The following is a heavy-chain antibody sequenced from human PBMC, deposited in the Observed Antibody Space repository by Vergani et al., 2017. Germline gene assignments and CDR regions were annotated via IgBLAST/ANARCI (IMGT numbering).Heavy chain of an antibody. V-gene: IGHV3-30*03. J-gene: IGHJ4*02. CDR2: ISHDGNSN. CDR1: GFTYAYA. CDR3: ARDWTLDY. Sequence: QVRLVESGGGVVQPGKSLRLSCEASGFTYAYAMHWFRQEPGKGLEWVAVISHDGNSNYSIDSVKGRFIISRDNSKSTLYLQMNSLKADDTAVYYCARDWTLDYWGQGTLVIVSS. D-gene: IGHD3/OR15-3a*01.